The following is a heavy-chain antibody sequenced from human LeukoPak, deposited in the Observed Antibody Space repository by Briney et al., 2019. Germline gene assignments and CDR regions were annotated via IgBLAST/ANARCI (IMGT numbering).Heavy chain of an antibody. Sequence: GGSLRLSCAASGFTFSSYSMNWVRQAPGKGLEWVSSISSSSSYIYYADSVKGRFTISRDNAKNSLYLQMNSLRAEDTAVYYCAREKGTDYDFWSGQYYYYGMDVWGQGTTVTVSS. J-gene: IGHJ6*02. D-gene: IGHD3-3*01. V-gene: IGHV3-21*01. CDR3: AREKGTDYDFWSGQYYYYGMDV. CDR2: ISSSSSYI. CDR1: GFTFSSYS.